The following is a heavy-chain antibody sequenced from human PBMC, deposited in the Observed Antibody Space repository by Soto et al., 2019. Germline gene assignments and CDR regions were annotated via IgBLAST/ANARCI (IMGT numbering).Heavy chain of an antibody. Sequence: QVQLVQSGAEVKKPGASVKVSCKASGYTFTSYDINWVRQATGQGLEWMGWMNPNSGNTGYAQKFQGRVTMTRNTSRSTAYMELSSLRSEDTAVYYCARYKRDNWIYDYGMDVWGQGTTVTVSS. CDR1: GYTFTSYD. V-gene: IGHV1-8*01. J-gene: IGHJ6*02. D-gene: IGHD1-20*01. CDR2: MNPNSGNT. CDR3: ARYKRDNWIYDYGMDV.